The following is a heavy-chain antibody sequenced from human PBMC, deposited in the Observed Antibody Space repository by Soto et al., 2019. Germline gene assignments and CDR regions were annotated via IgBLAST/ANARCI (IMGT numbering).Heavy chain of an antibody. CDR3: ASTLSSSWYDRLLSYYYYYGMEV. CDR2: INPSGGST. CDR1: GYTFTSYY. V-gene: IGHV1-46*01. J-gene: IGHJ6*02. D-gene: IGHD6-13*01. Sequence: ASVKVSCKASGYTFTSYYMHWVRQAPGQGLEWMGIINPSGGSTSYAQKFQGHVTISADKSISTAYLQWSSLKASDTAMYYCASTLSSSWYDRLLSYYYYYGMEVWGQGTTVTVPS.